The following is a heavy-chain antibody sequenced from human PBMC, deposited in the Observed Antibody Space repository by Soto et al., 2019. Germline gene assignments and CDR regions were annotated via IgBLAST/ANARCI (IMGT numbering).Heavy chain of an antibody. Sequence: PXETLSLTCTVSGDPITSSHYSWAWIRQPPGKGLEWIGTNYYSGSTYYNPSLKSRVTISVDTSENQFSLRLTSVTAADTAVYYCARKWCAGGGCSAFDVWVQETMVTVSS. J-gene: IGHJ3*01. CDR3: ARKWCAGGGCSAFDV. D-gene: IGHD2-15*01. V-gene: IGHV4-39*01. CDR2: NYYSGST. CDR1: GDPITSSHYS.